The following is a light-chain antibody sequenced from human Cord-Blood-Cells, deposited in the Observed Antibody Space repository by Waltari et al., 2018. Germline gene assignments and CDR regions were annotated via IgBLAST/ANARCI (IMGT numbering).Light chain of an antibody. CDR3: NSRDSSGNHVV. J-gene: IGLJ2*01. CDR2: GKN. V-gene: IGLV3-19*01. CDR1: SLRSYY. Sequence: SSELTQDPAVSVALGQTVRITCQGDSLRSYYASWYQQKPGQAPVLVIYGKNNRPSGIPDRFSGSSSGNTASLTITGAQAEYDADYYCNSRDSSGNHVVFGGGTKLTVL.